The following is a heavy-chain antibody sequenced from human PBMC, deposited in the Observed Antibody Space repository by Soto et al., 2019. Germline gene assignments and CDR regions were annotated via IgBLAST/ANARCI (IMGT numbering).Heavy chain of an antibody. CDR3: AKMGTLVRGY. V-gene: IGHV3-30*18. Sequence: GGSLRLSCAASGFTFRSYGMHWVRQAPGKGLEWVAVISNDGSNKYYADSVKGRFTISRDNSKNTLYLEMNSLRTEDTAVYYCAKMGTLVRGYWGQGTLVTVSS. J-gene: IGHJ4*02. CDR1: GFTFRSYG. CDR2: ISNDGSNK. D-gene: IGHD3-10*01.